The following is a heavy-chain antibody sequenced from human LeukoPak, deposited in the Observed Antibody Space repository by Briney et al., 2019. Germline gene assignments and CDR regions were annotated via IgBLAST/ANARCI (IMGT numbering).Heavy chain of an antibody. V-gene: IGHV1-46*01. CDR3: ARGYSSGWYYYYYYMDV. D-gene: IGHD6-19*01. J-gene: IGHJ6*03. Sequence: GASVKVSCKASGYTFTSYYMHWVRQAPGQGLEWMGIINPSGGSTSYAQKFQGRVTITADKSTSTAYMELSSLRSEDTAVYYCARGYSSGWYYYYYYMDVWGKGTTVTVSS. CDR2: INPSGGST. CDR1: GYTFTSYY.